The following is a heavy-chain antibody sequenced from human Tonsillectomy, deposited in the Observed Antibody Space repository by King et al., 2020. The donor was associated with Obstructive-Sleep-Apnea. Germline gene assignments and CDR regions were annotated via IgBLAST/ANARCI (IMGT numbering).Heavy chain of an antibody. CDR3: ARDRLDP. Sequence: VQLVESGGGLVQPGGSLRLSCAASGFTFSKYWMTWVRQAPEKGLEWGANINEDGSEKYYVDSVKGRFTISRDNAKNSLYLQMNSLRAEDTAVYYCARDRLDPWGQGTLVIVSS. V-gene: IGHV3-7*03. D-gene: IGHD3-16*01. CDR2: INEDGSEK. CDR1: GFTFSKYW. J-gene: IGHJ5*02.